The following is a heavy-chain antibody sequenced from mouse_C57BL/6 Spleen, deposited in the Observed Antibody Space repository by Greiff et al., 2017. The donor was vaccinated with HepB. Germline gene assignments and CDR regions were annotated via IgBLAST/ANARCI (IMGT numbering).Heavy chain of an antibody. J-gene: IGHJ1*03. D-gene: IGHD1-1*01. CDR3: ARGGYGSSYGYFDV. V-gene: IGHV5-12*01. CDR1: GFTFSDYY. CDR2: ISNGGGST. Sequence: EVKLMESGGGLVQPGGSLKLSCAASGFTFSDYYMYWVRQTPEKRLEWVAYISNGGGSTYYPDTVKGRFTISRDNAKNTLYLQMSRLKSEDTAMYYCARGGYGSSYGYFDVWGTGTTVTVSS.